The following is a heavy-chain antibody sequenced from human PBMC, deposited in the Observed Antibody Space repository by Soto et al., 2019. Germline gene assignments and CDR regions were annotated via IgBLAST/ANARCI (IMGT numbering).Heavy chain of an antibody. V-gene: IGHV1-69*01. CDR2: IVPIFGTF. D-gene: IGHD7-27*01. CDR3: ARDLNWALDY. Sequence: QVHMVQYAVEEKNPGSSVRVSCTVSGGTFGRNTIVWFRQAPEQGLECMGHIVPIFGTFKSAQKVQGRVTFTADESTTTAYMDLSSLTAEDTAVYFCARDLNWALDYWGQGTLVTVSS. J-gene: IGHJ4*02. CDR1: GGTFGRNT.